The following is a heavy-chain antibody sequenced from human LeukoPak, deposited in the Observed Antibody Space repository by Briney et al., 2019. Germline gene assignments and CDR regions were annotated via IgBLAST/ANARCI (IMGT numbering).Heavy chain of an antibody. V-gene: IGHV1-69*13. J-gene: IGHJ5*02. D-gene: IGHD1-1*01. CDR2: IIPIFGSS. CDR3: ARATRTELSTWFDP. CDR1: GYTFTSYY. Sequence: ASVKVSCKAPGYTFTSYYMHWVRQAPGQGLEWMGGIIPIFGSSNYAQKFQGRVTITADESTTTAYMELSSLRSEDTAVYYCARATRTELSTWFDPWGQGTLVTVSS.